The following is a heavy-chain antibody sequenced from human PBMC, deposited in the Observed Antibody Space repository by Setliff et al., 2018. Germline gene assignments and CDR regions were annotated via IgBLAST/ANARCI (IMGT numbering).Heavy chain of an antibody. Sequence: GASVKVSCKASGYILTSSGITWVRQAPGQGLEWMGWISSFNGVTNYAQTFQGRITMATDTSTKMAHMELSSLRSDDTAVYFCALTTLSLCSGGNCPNALDIWGQGTMVTVSS. V-gene: IGHV1-18*01. D-gene: IGHD2-15*01. CDR3: ALTTLSLCSGGNCPNALDI. CDR2: ISSFNGVT. J-gene: IGHJ3*02. CDR1: GYILTSSG.